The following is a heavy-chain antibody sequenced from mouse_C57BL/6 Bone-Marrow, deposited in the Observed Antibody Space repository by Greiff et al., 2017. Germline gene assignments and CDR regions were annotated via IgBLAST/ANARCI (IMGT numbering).Heavy chain of an antibody. J-gene: IGHJ3*01. CDR1: GFNIKNTY. Sequence: VHVKQSVAEFVRPGASVKLSCSASGFNIKNTYMPWVKQRPEQGLEWIGRIDPANGNPKYAPKFQGKVTITADTSYNQLYLQLSGLTSEDTAIYCWTRSRDYGGGFAYGGQGTLVTVSA. D-gene: IGHD1-1*01. V-gene: IGHV14-3*01. CDR2: IDPANGNP. CDR3: TRSRDYGGGFAY.